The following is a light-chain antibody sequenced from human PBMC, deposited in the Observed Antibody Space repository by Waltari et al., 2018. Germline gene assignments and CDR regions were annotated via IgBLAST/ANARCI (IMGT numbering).Light chain of an antibody. CDR3: MQGTHWPLT. CDR1: RSLVHTDGNTF. J-gene: IGKJ4*01. Sequence: DIVMTQTPLSLPVTPGEPASISCKSSRSLVHTDGNTFFYWYHQRPGQSPRRLIYRVSNRDSGVPDRFSGSGSGTDFTLRISRVEAEDVGIYYCMQGTHWPLTFGGGTKVEIK. V-gene: IGKV2-30*02. CDR2: RVS.